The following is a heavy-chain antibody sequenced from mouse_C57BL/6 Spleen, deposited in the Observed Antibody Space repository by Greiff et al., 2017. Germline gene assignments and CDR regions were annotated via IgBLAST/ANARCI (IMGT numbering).Heavy chain of an antibody. V-gene: IGHV5-4*01. CDR2: ISDGGSYT. J-gene: IGHJ2*01. CDR3: AREYYYGSSRYSFDY. CDR1: GFTFSSYA. Sequence: EVTLMESGGGLVKPGGSLKLSCAASGFTFSSYAMSWVRQTPEKRLEWVATISDGGSYTYYPDNVKGRFTFSRDNAKNNLYLQMSHLKSEDTAMYYCAREYYYGSSRYSFDYWGQGTTLTVSS. D-gene: IGHD1-1*01.